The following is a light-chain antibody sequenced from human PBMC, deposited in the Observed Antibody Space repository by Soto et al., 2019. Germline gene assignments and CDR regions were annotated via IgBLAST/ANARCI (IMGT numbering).Light chain of an antibody. CDR2: DVS. V-gene: IGKV1-5*01. CDR1: QSVSAW. J-gene: IGKJ1*01. Sequence: DIQMTQSPSTLSASVGDRVTITCRASQSVSAWLAWYQQKPGKAPKFLMYDVSTLESGVPLRFSGSGSGTEFTLTISSLQPDDFATYYCQQYDTYSRTFGQGTKVDIK. CDR3: QQYDTYSRT.